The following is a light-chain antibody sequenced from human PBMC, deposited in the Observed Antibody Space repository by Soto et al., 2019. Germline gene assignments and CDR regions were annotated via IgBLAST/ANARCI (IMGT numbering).Light chain of an antibody. Sequence: DIQMTQSPSSLSASMGDRVSITCRASQSIGTDLNWYQQKPGKAPKLLIYGASTLQGGVPSRFSGSVSGTELTLTISSLQPGDLATYFCQQTYSTPWTFGQGTKVDI. CDR1: QSIGTD. V-gene: IGKV1-39*01. J-gene: IGKJ1*01. CDR2: GAS. CDR3: QQTYSTPWT.